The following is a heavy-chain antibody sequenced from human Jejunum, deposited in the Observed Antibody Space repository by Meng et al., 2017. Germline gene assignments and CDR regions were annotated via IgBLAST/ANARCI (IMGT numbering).Heavy chain of an antibody. Sequence: GGSLRLSCVASGFRSEEHAMHWVRQAPGKGLEWFSGILLSNDAVGYAGSVKGRFTTSRDKAKNSLFLQMNSLRPDDTALYYCTKDINAGGSDVWGQGTLVTVSS. CDR2: ILLSNDAV. CDR3: TKDINAGGSDV. D-gene: IGHD2-15*01. CDR1: GFRSEEHA. J-gene: IGHJ3*01. V-gene: IGHV3-9*02.